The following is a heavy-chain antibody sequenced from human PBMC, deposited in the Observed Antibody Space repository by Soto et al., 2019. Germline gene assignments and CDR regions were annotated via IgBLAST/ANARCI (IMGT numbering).Heavy chain of an antibody. V-gene: IGHV3-21*01. Sequence: GGSLRLSCAASGFTFSSYSMNWVRQAPGKGLEWVSSISSSSSYIYYADSVKGRFTISRDNAKNSLYLQMNSLRAEDTAVYYCAREVLSGAYYYYYMDVWGKGTTVTVSS. CDR2: ISSSSSYI. D-gene: IGHD6-25*01. J-gene: IGHJ6*03. CDR1: GFTFSSYS. CDR3: AREVLSGAYYYYYMDV.